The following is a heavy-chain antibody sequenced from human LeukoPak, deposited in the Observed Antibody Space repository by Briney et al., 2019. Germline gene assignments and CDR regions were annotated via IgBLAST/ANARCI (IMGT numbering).Heavy chain of an antibody. D-gene: IGHD4-17*01. Sequence: PGGSLGLSCAASGFTFSSHAMSWVRQAPGKGLEWVSIISGSGDSTYYADPVKGRFTISRDNSKNTLYLQVNSLRAEDTAVYYCAKIYGDFIPFDFWGQGTLVTVSS. V-gene: IGHV3-23*01. CDR3: AKIYGDFIPFDF. J-gene: IGHJ4*02. CDR2: ISGSGDST. CDR1: GFTFSSHA.